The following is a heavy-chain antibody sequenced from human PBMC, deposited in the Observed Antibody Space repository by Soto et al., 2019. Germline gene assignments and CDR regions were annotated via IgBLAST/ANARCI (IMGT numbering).Heavy chain of an antibody. D-gene: IGHD3-10*01. Sequence: EVQLVESGGGLIQPGGSLKLSCAASGFTVGNNYMSWVRQAPGKGLEWVSLIYSTGTTKYADSVKGRFTVSRDNAKNTLDLQMNSLRAEDTAVYYCAKVGRGSGSHYNSFGYWGQGTLVTVSS. CDR2: IYSTGTT. J-gene: IGHJ4*02. CDR1: GFTVGNNY. V-gene: IGHV3-53*01. CDR3: AKVGRGSGSHYNSFGY.